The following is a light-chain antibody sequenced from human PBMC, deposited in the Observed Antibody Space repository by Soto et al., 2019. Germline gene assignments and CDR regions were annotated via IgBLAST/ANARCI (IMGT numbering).Light chain of an antibody. J-gene: IGLJ1*01. CDR3: SSKRGGSPYV. Sequence: QSVLTQPPSVSGAPGQRVTISCTGRSSNIGAGYDVHWYQQLPGTAPKLLIYGNSNRPSGVPDRFSGSKSGTSAALAITGLQAEDEADYFCSSKRGGSPYVFGSGTKVTVL. CDR2: GNS. V-gene: IGLV1-40*01. CDR1: SSNIGAGYD.